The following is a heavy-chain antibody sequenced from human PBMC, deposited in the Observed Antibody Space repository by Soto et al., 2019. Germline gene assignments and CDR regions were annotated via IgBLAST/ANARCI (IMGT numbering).Heavy chain of an antibody. CDR3: ARDHSGYDWRPYGMDV. CDR2: IYYSGST. D-gene: IGHD5-12*01. Sequence: SETLSLTCTVSGGSVSSGSYYWSWIRQPPGKGLEWIGYIYYSGSTDYNPSLKSRVTISVDTSKNQFSLKLSSVTAADTAVYYCARDHSGYDWRPYGMDVWGQGTTVTVSS. J-gene: IGHJ6*02. V-gene: IGHV4-61*01. CDR1: GGSVSSGSYY.